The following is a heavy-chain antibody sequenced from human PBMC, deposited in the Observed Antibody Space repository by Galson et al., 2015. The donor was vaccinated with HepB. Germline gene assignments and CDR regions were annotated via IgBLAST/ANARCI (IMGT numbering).Heavy chain of an antibody. CDR2: ISGYGDST. CDR3: AKVVSGGWGNNWFDP. CDR1: GFTFSNYA. Sequence: SLRLSCAASGFTFSNYAMTWVRQAPGKGLEWVSAISGYGDSTYYADSVKGRFTISRDNSKNTLYLQMNSLTAEDTAVYYCAKVVSGGWGNNWFDPWGQGTLATVSS. D-gene: IGHD3-16*01. V-gene: IGHV3-23*01. J-gene: IGHJ5*02.